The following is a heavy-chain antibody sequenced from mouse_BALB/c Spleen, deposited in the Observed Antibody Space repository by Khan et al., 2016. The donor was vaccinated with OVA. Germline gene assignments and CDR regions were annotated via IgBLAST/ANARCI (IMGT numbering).Heavy chain of an antibody. D-gene: IGHD2-3*01. V-gene: IGHV5-6*01. CDR3: ARQPGYYEGSAMDY. J-gene: IGHJ4*01. CDR2: ISSGGSYT. CDR1: GFTFSSYG. Sequence: EVELVESGGDLVKPGGSLKLSCAASGFTFSSYGMSWVRQTPDKRLEWVAAISSGGSYTYYPDSLKGRFTISRDNAKNTLYLQMSSLKSEDTAMDDCARQPGYYEGSAMDYWGQGTSVTVSS.